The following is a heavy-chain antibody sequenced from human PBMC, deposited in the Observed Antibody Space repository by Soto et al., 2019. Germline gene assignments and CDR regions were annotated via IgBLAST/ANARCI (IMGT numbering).Heavy chain of an antibody. D-gene: IGHD6-6*01. V-gene: IGHV3-23*01. CDR2: ISGNGVST. CDR1: GFTFNIYA. CDR3: AKGSASVRPYYFDS. J-gene: IGHJ4*02. Sequence: GGSLRLSCAASGFTFNIYAMTWVRQATGKGLEWVSGISGNGVSTWRADSVKGRFSISRDNSKNMLYPKMNSLRAEDTAVYYCAKGSASVRPYYFDSWGQGIQVTVSS.